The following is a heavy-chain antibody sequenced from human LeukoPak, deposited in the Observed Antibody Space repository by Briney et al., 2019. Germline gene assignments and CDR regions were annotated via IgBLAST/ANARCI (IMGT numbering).Heavy chain of an antibody. J-gene: IGHJ4*02. CDR3: ARVTGYMIEDYFDY. D-gene: IGHD3-22*01. V-gene: IGHV4-59*01. Sequence: PSETLSLTCAVSGGSISSYYWSWIRQPPGKGLEWIGYIYYSGSTNYNPSLKSRVTISVDTSKNQFSLKLSSVTAADTAVYYCARVTGYMIEDYFDYWGQGTLVTVSS. CDR1: GGSISSYY. CDR2: IYYSGST.